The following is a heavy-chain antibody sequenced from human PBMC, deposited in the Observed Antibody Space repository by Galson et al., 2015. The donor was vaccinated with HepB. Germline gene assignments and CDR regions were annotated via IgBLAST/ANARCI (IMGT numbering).Heavy chain of an antibody. J-gene: IGHJ4*02. CDR2: IKNKAHGETR. CDR1: GFVFSNAW. D-gene: IGHD5-24*01. Sequence: SLRLSCAAPGFVFSNAWMNWVRQAPGKGLEWVGRIKNKAHGETRDYAAPVKGRFTVSRDDSKNTLYLQMNSVTTEDTAMYYCATGEDGHSHWGQGTLVTVSS. CDR3: ATGEDGHSH. V-gene: IGHV3-15*01.